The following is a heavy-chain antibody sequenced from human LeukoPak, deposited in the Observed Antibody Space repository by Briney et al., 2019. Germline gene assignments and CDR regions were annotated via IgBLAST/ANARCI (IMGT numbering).Heavy chain of an antibody. D-gene: IGHD1-26*01. CDR3: ARGIQPHYSDY. J-gene: IGHJ4*02. V-gene: IGHV3-53*01. Sequence: PGGSLRLSCAASGFTVSSNYMTWVRQAPGTGLEWVSVIYSGGSTYYADSVKGRFTISRDNSKNTLYLQMNSLRAEDTAVYYCARGIQPHYSDYWGQGTLVTVSS. CDR1: GFTVSSNY. CDR2: IYSGGST.